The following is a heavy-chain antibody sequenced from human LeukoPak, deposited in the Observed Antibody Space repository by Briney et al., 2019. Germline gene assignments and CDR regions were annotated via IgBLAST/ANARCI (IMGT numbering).Heavy chain of an antibody. D-gene: IGHD1-1*01. J-gene: IGHJ4*02. CDR3: ARGGWTSIWS. Sequence: KPSETLSLTSTVSDGSISAGRYYWGWIRQPPGKGLEWIGSIFYSGSTYYNPSLKSRVTISVDTSKNQFSLQLNSVSPEDTAVYFCARGGWTSIWSWGQGTLVTVSS. CDR2: IFYSGST. V-gene: IGHV4-39*01. CDR1: DGSISAGRYY.